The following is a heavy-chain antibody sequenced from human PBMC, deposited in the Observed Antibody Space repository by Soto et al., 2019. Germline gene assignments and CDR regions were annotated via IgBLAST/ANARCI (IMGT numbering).Heavy chain of an antibody. Sequence: PGESLKISCEGSGYSFTSYWIVWVRQMPGKGLEWMGIIFPADSDIRYSPSFKGQVTISADKSIRTAYLQWSSLKASDTAMYYCGLVVDGLFYSDYWGQGTPVTVSS. J-gene: IGHJ4*02. V-gene: IGHV5-51*01. CDR3: GLVVDGLFYSDY. CDR1: GYSFTSYW. D-gene: IGHD3-22*01. CDR2: IFPADSDI.